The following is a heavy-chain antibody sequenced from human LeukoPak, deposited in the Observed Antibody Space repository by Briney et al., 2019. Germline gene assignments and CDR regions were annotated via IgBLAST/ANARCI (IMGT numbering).Heavy chain of an antibody. CDR1: GFTFSNAW. D-gene: IGHD3-10*01. CDR3: ARSLRVRGVPDYMDV. J-gene: IGHJ6*03. V-gene: IGHV3-53*01. CDR2: IHKNAIT. Sequence: PGGSLRLSCAASGFTFSNAWMSWVRQAPGKGLQWVSVIHKNAITYYADTVKGRFTISRDNSKNMVYLQMNSLRAEDTAVYYCARSLRVRGVPDYMDVWGKGTTVTISS.